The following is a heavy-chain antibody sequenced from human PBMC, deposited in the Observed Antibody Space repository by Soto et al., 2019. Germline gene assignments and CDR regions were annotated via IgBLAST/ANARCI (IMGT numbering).Heavy chain of an antibody. Sequence: SETLSLTCTVSGGSISSYYWSWIRQPPGKGPEWIGYIYYSGSTNYNPSLKSRVTISVDTSKNQFSLKLSSVTAADTAVYYCARLGYCSGGSCYPGDYYYMDVWSKGTTVTVSS. CDR2: IYYSGST. D-gene: IGHD2-15*01. CDR1: GGSISSYY. J-gene: IGHJ6*03. CDR3: ARLGYCSGGSCYPGDYYYMDV. V-gene: IGHV4-59*08.